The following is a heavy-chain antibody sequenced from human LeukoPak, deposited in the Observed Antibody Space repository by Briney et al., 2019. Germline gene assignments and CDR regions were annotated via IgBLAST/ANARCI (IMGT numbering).Heavy chain of an antibody. CDR1: GFTFSNFG. CDR2: ISATADNT. D-gene: IGHD2-15*01. Sequence: HPGGSLRLSCAASGFTFSNFGMAWVRQAPGRGLDWISTISATADNTHYADSVRGRFIISRDNSRNTLYLQMNRLRPDDTATYYCVKDCCDYSPLDHWGRGTQVTVSS. J-gene: IGHJ4*02. V-gene: IGHV3-23*01. CDR3: VKDCCDYSPLDH.